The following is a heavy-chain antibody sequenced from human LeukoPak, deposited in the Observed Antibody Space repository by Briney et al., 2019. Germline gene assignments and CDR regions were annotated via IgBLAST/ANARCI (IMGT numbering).Heavy chain of an antibody. CDR3: AKDVVRGVMWYFDY. D-gene: IGHD3-10*01. CDR1: GFAFSSYA. CDR2: ISGSGGST. V-gene: IGHV3-23*01. J-gene: IGHJ4*02. Sequence: GGSLRLSCAASGFAFSSYAMSWFRQAPGKGLEWVSAISGSGGSTYYADSVKGRFTISRDNSKNTLYLQMNSLRAEDTAVYYCAKDVVRGVMWYFDYWGQGTLVTVSS.